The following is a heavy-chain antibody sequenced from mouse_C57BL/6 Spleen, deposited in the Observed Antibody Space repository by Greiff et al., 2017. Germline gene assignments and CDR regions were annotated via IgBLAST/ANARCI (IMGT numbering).Heavy chain of an antibody. D-gene: IGHD1-1*01. V-gene: IGHV1-76*01. Sequence: VQLVESGAELVRPGASVKLSCKASGYTFTDYYINWVKQRPGQGLEWIARIYPGSGNTYYNEKFKGKATLTAEKSSSTAYMQLSSLTSEDSAVYFCARGVYYGSSHDYWGQGTTLTVSS. CDR2: IYPGSGNT. J-gene: IGHJ2*01. CDR1: GYTFTDYY. CDR3: ARGVYYGSSHDY.